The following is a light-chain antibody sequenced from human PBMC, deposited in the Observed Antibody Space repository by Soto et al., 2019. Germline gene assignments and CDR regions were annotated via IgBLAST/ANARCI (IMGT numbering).Light chain of an antibody. CDR1: RSDVGGYEY. CDR2: EVT. J-gene: IGLJ1*01. V-gene: IGLV2-8*01. CDR3: SSYGGNKHV. Sequence: QSSLTQPPSASGSLVQSVTISCTGTRSDVGGYEYFSWYQQHPGKAPKLMIYEVTKRPSGVPDRFSGSKSGNTASLTVSGLQAEDEADYYCSSYGGNKHVFGNGTKVT.